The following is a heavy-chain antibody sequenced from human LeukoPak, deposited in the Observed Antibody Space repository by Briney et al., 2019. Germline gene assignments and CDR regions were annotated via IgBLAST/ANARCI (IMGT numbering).Heavy chain of an antibody. V-gene: IGHV3-23*01. CDR2: INGGGNTT. J-gene: IGHJ6*03. Sequence: PGGSLRLSCAASGFAFTTFAMGWVRQSPGKGLEWLSTINGGGNTTFYADSVKGRFTISRDNSKNTLYLHMDSLRPDDTAIYYCTKGLHVAVAVADYYYFYMDVWGRGTADIVS. D-gene: IGHD6-19*01. CDR1: GFAFTTFA. CDR3: TKGLHVAVAVADYYYFYMDV.